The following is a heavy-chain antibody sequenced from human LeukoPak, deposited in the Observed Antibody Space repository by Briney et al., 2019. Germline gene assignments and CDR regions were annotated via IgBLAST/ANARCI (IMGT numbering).Heavy chain of an antibody. CDR3: TTDRTPEHYYGMDV. CDR1: GFTFSNAW. J-gene: IGHJ6*02. Sequence: GGSLRLSCAASGFTFSNAWMSWVRQAPGKGLEWVGRIKSKTDGGTTDYAAPVKGRFTISRDDSKNTLYLQMNSLKTEDTAVYYCTTDRTPEHYYGMDVWGQGTTVTVSS. CDR2: IKSKTDGGTT. D-gene: IGHD2-2*01. V-gene: IGHV3-15*01.